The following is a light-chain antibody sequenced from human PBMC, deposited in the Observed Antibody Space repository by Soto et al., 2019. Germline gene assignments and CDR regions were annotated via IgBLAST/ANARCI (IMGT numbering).Light chain of an antibody. J-gene: IGKJ1*01. Sequence: DIQMTQSPSSLSASVGDRVTITCRASQSLSSYLNWYQQKPGKAPKVLIYAASSLQSGVPSRFSGSGFGTDFTLTISSLQPEEFATYYCQQSYSTPRTFGQGTKVEIK. CDR1: QSLSSY. CDR3: QQSYSTPRT. V-gene: IGKV1-39*01. CDR2: AAS.